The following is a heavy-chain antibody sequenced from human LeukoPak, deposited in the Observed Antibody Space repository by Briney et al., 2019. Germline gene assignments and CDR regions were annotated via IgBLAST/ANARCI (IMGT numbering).Heavy chain of an antibody. V-gene: IGHV3-74*01. D-gene: IGHD4-17*01. Sequence: GGSLRLSCAASGFTFSSYWMHWVRQAPGMGLVWVSRINGDGNSTTYADSVKGRFTISRDNAKNTLYLQMNSLRAEDTAVYYCARTTVTTGPWGQGTLVTVSS. CDR2: INGDGNST. J-gene: IGHJ5*02. CDR3: ARTTVTTGP. CDR1: GFTFSSYW.